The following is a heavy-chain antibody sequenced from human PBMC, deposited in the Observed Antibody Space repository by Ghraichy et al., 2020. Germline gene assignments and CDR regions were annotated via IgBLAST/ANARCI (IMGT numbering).Heavy chain of an antibody. CDR2: IIPIFGTA. CDR1: GGTFSSYA. Sequence: SGKVSCKASGGTFSSYAISWVRQAPGQGLEWMGGIIPIFGTANYAQKFQGRVTITADESTRTAYMELSSLRSEDTTVDYCARLPLGSGYGTYYYYGMDVSGQGTTVTVSS. CDR3: ARLPLGSGYGTYYYYGMDV. J-gene: IGHJ6*02. V-gene: IGHV1-69*13. D-gene: IGHD5-12*01.